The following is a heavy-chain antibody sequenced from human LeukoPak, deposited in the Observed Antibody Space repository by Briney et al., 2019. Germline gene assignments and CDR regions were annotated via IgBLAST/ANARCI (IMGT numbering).Heavy chain of an antibody. CDR1: GYTFTSYD. V-gene: IGHV1-8*01. CDR3: ARIPQRVPHNWFDP. J-gene: IGHJ5*02. D-gene: IGHD2-2*01. Sequence: ASVKVSCKASGYTFTSYDINWVRQAAGQGLEWMGWVNPHSGNAGYAQKFQGRVTMTRDTSISTAYMELSSLRSDDTAVYYCARIPQRVPHNWFDPWGQGTLVTVSS. CDR2: VNPHSGNA.